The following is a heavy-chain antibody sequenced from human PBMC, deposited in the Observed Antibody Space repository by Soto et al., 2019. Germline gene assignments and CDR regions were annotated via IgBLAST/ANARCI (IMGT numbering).Heavy chain of an antibody. J-gene: IGHJ4*02. CDR2: INTGTDKT. CDR1: GYIFTDYA. Sequence: ASVKVSCKASGYIFTDYAIHWVRQAPGQRLEWMGWINTGTDKTEYSQTFQGRVTFTRDTSANTAYMELSSLRSEDTAVYYCARDVLFDYWGQGTLVTVSS. D-gene: IGHD2-15*01. CDR3: ARDVLFDY. V-gene: IGHV1-3*04.